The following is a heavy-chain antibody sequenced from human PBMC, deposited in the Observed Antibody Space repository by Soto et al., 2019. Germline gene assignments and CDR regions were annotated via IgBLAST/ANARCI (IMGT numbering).Heavy chain of an antibody. Sequence: PGESLKISCKGSGYSFTSYWIAWVRQMPGKGLEWMGSIYPGDSDTTYSPSIQGQVTISADKSSTTVYLQWNTLKASDTAMYYCATTDGYEVEYWGQGTQVTVSS. CDR3: ATTDGYEVEY. J-gene: IGHJ4*02. V-gene: IGHV5-51*01. CDR2: IYPGDSDT. D-gene: IGHD5-18*01. CDR1: GYSFTSYW.